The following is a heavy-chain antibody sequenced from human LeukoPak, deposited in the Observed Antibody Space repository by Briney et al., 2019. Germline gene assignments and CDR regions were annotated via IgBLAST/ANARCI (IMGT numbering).Heavy chain of an antibody. J-gene: IGHJ4*02. CDR2: IYSTGST. CDR3: ARQGYTVSYYFLDY. V-gene: IGHV4-4*07. CDR1: GGSVRSYW. D-gene: IGHD1-26*01. Sequence: SETLSLTCDVSGGSVRSYWWGWVRQPAGKGLEWLGRIYSTGSTRFNPSLKSRLTLSIDTSTNQFSLTLTSVTAADTAVYFCARQGYTVSYYFLDYWGQGTLVTVSS.